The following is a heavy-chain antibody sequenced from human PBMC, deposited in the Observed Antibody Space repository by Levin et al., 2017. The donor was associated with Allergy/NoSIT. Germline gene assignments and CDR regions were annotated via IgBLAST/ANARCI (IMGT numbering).Heavy chain of an antibody. CDR2: LLFSSFLP. CDR3: AKSTGTRPLNFDY. CDR1: GFTFSSFA. V-gene: IGHV3-23*01. Sequence: SCAASGFTFSSFAINWVRQAPGKGLEWVSPLLFSSFLPSSSSSFQGRFTISRDNSKNTLYLQMNSLRAEDTAVYYCAKSTGTRPLNFDYWGQGTLVTVSS. D-gene: IGHD1-7*01. J-gene: IGHJ4*02.